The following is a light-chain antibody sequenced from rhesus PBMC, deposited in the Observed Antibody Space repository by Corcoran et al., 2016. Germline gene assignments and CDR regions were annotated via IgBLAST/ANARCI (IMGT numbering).Light chain of an antibody. J-gene: IGKJ1*01. CDR1: QGISSY. CDR3: QQGNSNPPT. V-gene: IGKV1-32*02. CDR2: YAN. Sequence: DIQMSQSPSSLSASVGDRVTITCRASQGISSYLNWYQQKPGKAPKLLIYYANSLASGVPSRLSGSGSGTDCTLTISSLQPEDFATYYCQQGNSNPPTFGQGTKVEIK.